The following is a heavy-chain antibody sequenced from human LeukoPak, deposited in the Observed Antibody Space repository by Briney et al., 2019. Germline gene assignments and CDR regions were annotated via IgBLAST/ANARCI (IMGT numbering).Heavy chain of an antibody. CDR1: GFTFSSYA. V-gene: IGHV3-23*01. J-gene: IGHJ4*02. D-gene: IGHD3-3*01. CDR3: AKDYDFWSGYSDY. CDR2: ISGSGGST. Sequence: GGSLRLSCAASGFTFSSYAMSWVRQAPGKGLEWVSAISGSGGSTYYADSVKGRFTISGDNSKNTLYLQMNSLRAEDTAVYYCAKDYDFWSGYSDYWGQGTLVTVSS.